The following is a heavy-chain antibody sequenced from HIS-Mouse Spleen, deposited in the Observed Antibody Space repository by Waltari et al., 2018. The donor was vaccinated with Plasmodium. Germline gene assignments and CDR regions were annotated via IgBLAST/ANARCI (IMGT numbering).Heavy chain of an antibody. V-gene: IGHV4-39*01. Sequence: QLQLQESGPGLVTPAETLSLTCSVAGGAISSSSYYWGWIRKLPGKGLEWMGSIYEGGSTYYNTSLKSRVTISVDTSKNQFSLKLSSVTAADTAVYYCASLPRVEEVTTPFYYYYYGMDVWGQGTTVTVSS. J-gene: IGHJ6*02. CDR3: ASLPRVEEVTTPFYYYYYGMDV. D-gene: IGHD4-4*01. CDR1: GGAISSSSYY. CDR2: IYEGGST.